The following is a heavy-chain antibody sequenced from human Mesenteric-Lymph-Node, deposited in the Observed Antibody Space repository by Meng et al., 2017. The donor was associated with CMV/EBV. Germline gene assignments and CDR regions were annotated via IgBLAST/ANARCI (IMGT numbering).Heavy chain of an antibody. V-gene: IGHV4-39*07. J-gene: IGHJ4*02. D-gene: IGHD3-22*01. CDR3: ARDGDYYDSSGYNPFDY. CDR1: GGSISSSSYY. CDR2: IYYSGST. Sequence: QLQLQESVPGLVKPSETLSLTCTGSGGSISSSSYYWGWIRQPPGKGLEWIGSIYYSGSTYYNPSLKSRVTISVDTSKNQFSLKLSSVTAADTAVYYCARDGDYYDSSGYNPFDYWGQGTLVTVSS.